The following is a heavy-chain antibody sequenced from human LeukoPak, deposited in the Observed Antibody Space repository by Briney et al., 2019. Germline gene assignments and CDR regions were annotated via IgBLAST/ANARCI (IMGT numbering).Heavy chain of an antibody. J-gene: IGHJ6*03. CDR3: ARSVYDWNPRYYMDV. Sequence: SETLSLTCTVSGGSISSYYWSWIRQPAGKGLEWIGRIYTSGTTNYNPSLKSRVTLSIDTSKKNFSLKLTSVTAADTAVYYCARSVYDWNPRYYMDVWGEGTTVTVSS. V-gene: IGHV4-4*07. CDR2: IYTSGTT. D-gene: IGHD1-20*01. CDR1: GGSISSYY.